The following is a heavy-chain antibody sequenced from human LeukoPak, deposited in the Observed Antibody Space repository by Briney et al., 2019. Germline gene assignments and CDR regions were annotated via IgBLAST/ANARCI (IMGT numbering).Heavy chain of an antibody. CDR3: ARHPRYFGWLFTFDY. J-gene: IGHJ4*02. CDR2: IYYSGST. D-gene: IGHD3-9*01. V-gene: IGHV4-39*01. CDR1: GGSISSGSYY. Sequence: SQTLSLTCTVSGGSISSGSYYWSWIRQPPGKGLEWIGSIYYSGSTYYNPSLKSRVTISVDTSKNQFSLKLSSVTAADTAVYYCARHPRYFGWLFTFDYWGQGTLVTVSS.